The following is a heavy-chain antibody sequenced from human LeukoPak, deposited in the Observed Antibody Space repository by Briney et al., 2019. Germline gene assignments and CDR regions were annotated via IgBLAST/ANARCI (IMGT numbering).Heavy chain of an antibody. Sequence: ASVKVSCKASGYTFTSYYMHWVRQAPGQGLEWMGIINPSGGSTSYAQKFQGRVTMTRDTSISTAYMELSRLRSDDTAVYYCARVLLGRRLLDYWGQGTLVTVSS. CDR1: GYTFTSYY. CDR2: INPSGGST. V-gene: IGHV1-46*01. CDR3: ARVLLGRRLLDY. J-gene: IGHJ4*02. D-gene: IGHD3-10*01.